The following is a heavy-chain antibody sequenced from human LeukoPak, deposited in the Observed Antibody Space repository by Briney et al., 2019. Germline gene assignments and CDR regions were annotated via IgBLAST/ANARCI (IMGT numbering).Heavy chain of an antibody. V-gene: IGHV4-39*01. CDR1: GGSISSSSYH. D-gene: IGHD6-13*01. CDR3: ARWAMPAADY. Sequence: TSETLSLTCTVSGGSISSSSYHWGWIRQPPGKGLEWIGNIYYTGSTYYHPSLKSRVTISVDTSKNQFSLKLTSVTAADTAVYYCARWAMPAADYWGQGTLVTVSS. CDR2: IYYTGST. J-gene: IGHJ4*02.